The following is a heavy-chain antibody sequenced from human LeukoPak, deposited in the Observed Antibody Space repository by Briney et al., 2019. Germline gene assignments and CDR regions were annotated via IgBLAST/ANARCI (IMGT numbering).Heavy chain of an antibody. CDR2: IYTSGST. J-gene: IGHJ5*02. D-gene: IGHD2-15*01. CDR3: ARGPTRVVVVAATISNWFDP. Sequence: PSQTLSLTCTVSGGSISSGSYYWSWIRQPAGKGLEWIGRIYTSGSTNYNPSLKSRVTISVDTSKNQFSLKLSSVTAADTAVYYCARGPTRVVVVAATISNWFDPWGQGTLVTVSS. CDR1: GGSISSGSYY. V-gene: IGHV4-61*02.